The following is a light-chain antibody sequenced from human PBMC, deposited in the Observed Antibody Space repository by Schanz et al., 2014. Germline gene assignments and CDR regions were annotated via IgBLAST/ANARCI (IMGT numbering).Light chain of an antibody. V-gene: IGLV2-11*01. CDR2: EGS. CDR1: SSDVGGYNY. J-gene: IGLJ3*02. Sequence: QSALTQPASVSGSPGQSITISCTGTSSDVGGYNYVSWYQQHPGKAPKLLIYEGSKRPSGVPDRFSGSKSGNTASLTISGLQPEDEADYYCCSYAGTYTWVFGGGTKLTVL. CDR3: CSYAGTYTWV.